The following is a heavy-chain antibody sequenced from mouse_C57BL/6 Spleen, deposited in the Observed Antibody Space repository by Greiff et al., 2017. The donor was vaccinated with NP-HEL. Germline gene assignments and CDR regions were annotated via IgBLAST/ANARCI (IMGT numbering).Heavy chain of an antibody. Sequence: VHLVESGAELVKPGASVKISCKASGYAFSSYWMNWVKQRPGKGLEWIGQIYPGDGDTNYNGKFKGKATLTADKSSSTAYMQLSSLTSEDSAVYFCARDRKTAQAYYFDYWGQGTTLTVSS. CDR1: GYAFSSYW. CDR2: IYPGDGDT. D-gene: IGHD3-2*02. V-gene: IGHV1-80*01. CDR3: ARDRKTAQAYYFDY. J-gene: IGHJ2*01.